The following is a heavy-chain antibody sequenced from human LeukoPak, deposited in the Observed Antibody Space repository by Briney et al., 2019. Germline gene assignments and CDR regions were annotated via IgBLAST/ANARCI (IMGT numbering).Heavy chain of an antibody. CDR3: ARDDRLYYYDSSGLFDY. CDR2: IIPIFGTA. Sequence: SVKVSCKASGGTFSSYAISWVRQAPGQGLEWMGGIIPIFGTANYAQKFQGRVTITADKSTSTAYMELSSLRSEDTAVYYCARDDRLYYYDSSGLFDYWGQGTLVTVSS. J-gene: IGHJ4*02. V-gene: IGHV1-69*06. CDR1: GGTFSSYA. D-gene: IGHD3-22*01.